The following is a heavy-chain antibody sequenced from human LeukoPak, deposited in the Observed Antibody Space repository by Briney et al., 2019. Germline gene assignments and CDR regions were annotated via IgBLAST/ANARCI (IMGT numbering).Heavy chain of an antibody. CDR2: INPNSGAT. CDR3: GRNRLGKALDI. D-gene: IGHD7-27*01. J-gene: IGHJ3*02. V-gene: IGHV1-2*02. Sequence: ASVKVSCKVSGYTLTELSMHWVRQAPGKGLEWMGWINPNSGATNYAQKFQGRVTLTRDTSISTAYMELNRLRSDDTAIYYCGRNRLGKALDIWGQGTMVTVSS. CDR1: GYTLTELS.